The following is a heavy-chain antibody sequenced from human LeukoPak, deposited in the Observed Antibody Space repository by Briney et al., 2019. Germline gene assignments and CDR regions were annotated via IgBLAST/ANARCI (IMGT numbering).Heavy chain of an antibody. D-gene: IGHD1/OR15-1a*01. J-gene: IGHJ4*02. V-gene: IGHV3-7*05. Sequence: GGSLRLSCAASGFTFSSSWMAWVRQAPGKGLEWVSHLKGAGDEEYYVDSVKGRFTISRDNAKNSLYLQINSLRAEDTAVFYCARWNNDWEFDYWGQGTLVSVSS. CDR3: ARWNNDWEFDY. CDR1: GFTFSSSW. CDR2: LKGAGDEE.